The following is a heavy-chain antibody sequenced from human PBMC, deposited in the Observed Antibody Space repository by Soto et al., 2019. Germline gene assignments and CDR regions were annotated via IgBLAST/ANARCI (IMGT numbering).Heavy chain of an antibody. CDR1: GGSISSSSYY. Sequence: QLQLQESGPGLVKPSETLSLTCTVSGGSISSSSYYWGWIRQPPGKGLEWIGSIYYSGSTYYNPSLKSRVTIPVDTSKNQFSLKLSSVTAADTAVYYCARPNAGWNSHFDYWGQGTLVTVSS. CDR3: ARPNAGWNSHFDY. J-gene: IGHJ4*02. CDR2: IYYSGST. V-gene: IGHV4-39*01. D-gene: IGHD1-7*01.